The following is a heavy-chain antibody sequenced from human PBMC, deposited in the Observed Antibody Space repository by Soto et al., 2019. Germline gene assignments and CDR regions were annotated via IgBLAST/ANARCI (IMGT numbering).Heavy chain of an antibody. J-gene: IGHJ6*02. Sequence: GGSLRLSCAAYGFTFRTYWMSWVRQAPGKGLEWVADIKQDGCEKYYVDSVRGRFTISRDKNSLYLQMDSLRAEDTAVYYCAREGYDDLAGYHSSGGLDVWGQGTTVTVSS. CDR1: GFTFRTYW. CDR2: IKQDGCEK. D-gene: IGHD3-9*01. CDR3: AREGYDDLAGYHSSGGLDV. V-gene: IGHV3-7*01.